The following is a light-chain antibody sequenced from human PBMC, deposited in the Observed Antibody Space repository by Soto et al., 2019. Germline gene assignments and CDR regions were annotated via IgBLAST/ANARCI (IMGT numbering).Light chain of an antibody. CDR2: DDS. Sequence: SYVMTQQVSVSVAPGQTATITCGGDNIGGKSVHWYQQKPGQAPVVVVYDDSDRPSGIPERFSGSNSGNTATLTITKVEAGDEADYYCQVWDSSGAQWLFGGGTQLTVL. V-gene: IGLV3-21*02. J-gene: IGLJ7*01. CDR1: NIGGKS. CDR3: QVWDSSGAQWL.